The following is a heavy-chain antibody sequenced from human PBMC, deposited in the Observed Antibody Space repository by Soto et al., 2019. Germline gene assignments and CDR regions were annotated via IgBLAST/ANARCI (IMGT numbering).Heavy chain of an antibody. CDR1: GYTFTGYY. Sequence: ASVKVSCKASGYTFTGYYIHWVRQAPGQGLEWMGWISAYDGNTNYAQKLQGRVTMTTDTSTSTAYMELRSLRSDDTAVYYCARVKGSGYHNWFDPWGQGTLVTVSS. D-gene: IGHD3-22*01. V-gene: IGHV1-18*04. J-gene: IGHJ5*02. CDR2: ISAYDGNT. CDR3: ARVKGSGYHNWFDP.